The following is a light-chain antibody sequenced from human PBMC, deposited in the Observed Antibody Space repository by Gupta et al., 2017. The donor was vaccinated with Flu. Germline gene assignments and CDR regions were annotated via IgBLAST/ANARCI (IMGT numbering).Light chain of an antibody. CDR2: EVS. V-gene: IGLV2-14*01. Sequence: SALPQPASVSGSPGPSVPISCTGTSSDIGAYHYVSCYQQHPGKAPKRMIHEVSNRPSGVSTRFSGSKSGNTASLTISGRQDEDEADYYGGSYGAVGVFGGGTKVTVL. J-gene: IGLJ2*01. CDR1: SSDIGAYHY. CDR3: GSYGAVGV.